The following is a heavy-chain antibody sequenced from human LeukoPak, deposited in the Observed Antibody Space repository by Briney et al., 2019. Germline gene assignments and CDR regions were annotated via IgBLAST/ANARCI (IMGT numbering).Heavy chain of an antibody. Sequence: PGGSLRLSCAASGFTVSSNYMSWVRQAPGKGLEWVSVIYSGGSTYYADSVKGRFTISRDNSKNTLYLQMNSLRAEDTAVYYCARDVRIAAAGHWYYFDYWGQGTLVTVSS. CDR3: ARDVRIAAAGHWYYFDY. V-gene: IGHV3-66*01. J-gene: IGHJ4*02. CDR1: GFTVSSNY. CDR2: IYSGGST. D-gene: IGHD6-13*01.